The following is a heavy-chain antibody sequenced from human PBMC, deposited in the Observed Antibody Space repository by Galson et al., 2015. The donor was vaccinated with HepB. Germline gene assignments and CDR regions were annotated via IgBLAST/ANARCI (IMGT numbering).Heavy chain of an antibody. J-gene: IGHJ4*02. V-gene: IGHV3-21*01. CDR2: ISSSSSYI. D-gene: IGHD2-2*01. CDR3: ARGVVVPAAMIDY. CDR1: GFTFSSYS. Sequence: SLRLSCAASGFTFSSYSMNWVRQAPGKGLEWVSSISSSSSYIYYADSVKGRFTISRDNAKNSLYLQMNSLRAEDTAVYYCARGVVVPAAMIDYWGQGTLVTVSS.